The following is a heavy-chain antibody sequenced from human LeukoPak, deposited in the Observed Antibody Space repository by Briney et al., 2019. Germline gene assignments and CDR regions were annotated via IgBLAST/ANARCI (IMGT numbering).Heavy chain of an antibody. CDR1: RGTYISYA. CDR3: ASAFSSGWYLGHYYGMDV. Sequence: GASVKTSLKASRGTYISYAISWVRQAPGQGLAWMGSIIPIFGTANYAQKFQGRVTITAAESTSTAYMELSSLRSEDTAVYYCASAFSSGWYLGHYYGMDVWGQGTTVTVSS. D-gene: IGHD6-19*01. J-gene: IGHJ6*02. CDR2: IIPIFGTA. V-gene: IGHV1-69*15.